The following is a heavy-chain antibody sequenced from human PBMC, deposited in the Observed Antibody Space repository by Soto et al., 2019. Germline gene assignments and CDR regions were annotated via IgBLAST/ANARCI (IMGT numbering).Heavy chain of an antibody. J-gene: IGHJ5*02. D-gene: IGHD2-2*01. CDR1: GFTFSSYA. CDR2: ISYDGSYK. CDR3: ARDRSTLPIHEFGP. Sequence: QVQLVESGGGVVQPGRSLRLSCAASGFTFSSYAMHWVRQAPGKGLEWVAVISYDGSYKYYADSVKGRFTISRDNSKNTLYLQMNSRRDEDSAVYYCARDRSTLPIHEFGPWGQGILVTVSP. V-gene: IGHV3-30-3*01.